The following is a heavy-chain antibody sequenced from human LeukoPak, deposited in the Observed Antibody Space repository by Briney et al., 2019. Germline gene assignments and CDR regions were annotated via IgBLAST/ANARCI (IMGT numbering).Heavy chain of an antibody. Sequence: SETLSLTCTVSGGSISSYYWSWIRQPPGKGLEWIGYIYYSGSTNYNPSLKSRVTISVDTSKNQFSLKLSSVTAADTAVYYCARFNHYGSGSHDYWGQGTLVTVSS. CDR3: ARFNHYGSGSHDY. J-gene: IGHJ4*02. CDR1: GGSISSYY. D-gene: IGHD3-10*01. CDR2: IYYSGST. V-gene: IGHV4-59*01.